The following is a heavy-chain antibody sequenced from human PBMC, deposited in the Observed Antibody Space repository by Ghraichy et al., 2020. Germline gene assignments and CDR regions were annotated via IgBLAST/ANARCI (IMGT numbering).Heavy chain of an antibody. V-gene: IGHV4-4*07. CDR2: IFHTGNT. CDR1: DGSISGHS. Sequence: SETLSLTCTVSDGSISGHSWSWIRQPAGKGLEWIGRIFHTGNTNYNPSLKSRVTLSLDTSKNQLSLKLTSVTAADTAVYYCAREFSSSGTTAYYDSWGQGTLVAVSS. D-gene: IGHD1-7*01. J-gene: IGHJ4*02. CDR3: AREFSSSGTTAYYDS.